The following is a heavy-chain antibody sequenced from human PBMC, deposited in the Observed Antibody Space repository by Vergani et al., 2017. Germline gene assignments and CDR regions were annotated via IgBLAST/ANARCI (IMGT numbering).Heavy chain of an antibody. J-gene: IGHJ4*02. CDR2: ISYDGSNK. CDR3: ARDQYSGYDLGACDY. CDR1: GFTFSSYA. V-gene: IGHV3-30*04. D-gene: IGHD5-12*01. Sequence: QVQLVESGGGVVQPGRSLRLSCAASGFTFSSYAMHWVRQAPGKGLEWVAVISYDGSNKYYADSVKGRFTISRDNSKNTLYLQMNSLRAEDTAVYYCARDQYSGYDLGACDYWGQGTLVTVSS.